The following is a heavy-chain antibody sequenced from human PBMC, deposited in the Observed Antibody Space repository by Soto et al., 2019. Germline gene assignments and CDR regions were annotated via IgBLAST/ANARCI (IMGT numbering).Heavy chain of an antibody. CDR2: INPNNGNT. CDR1: GYIFTSYD. Sequence: AAMKCSCKASGYIFTSYDINWVRQATGQGLEWMGWINPNNGNTGYAQNFQGRFTISRDDAEKSLYLQMNSLRAEDTALYYCAREPEGIAAALDYWGQGTLVTVSS. D-gene: IGHD6-13*01. CDR3: AREPEGIAAALDY. V-gene: IGHV1-8*01. J-gene: IGHJ4*02.